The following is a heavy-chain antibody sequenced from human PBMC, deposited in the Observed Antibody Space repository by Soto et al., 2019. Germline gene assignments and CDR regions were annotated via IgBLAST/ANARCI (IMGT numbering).Heavy chain of an antibody. CDR1: GGSFSGYY. CDR3: ARVNLQQLAGDQRRVDY. J-gene: IGHJ4*02. V-gene: IGHV4-34*01. Sequence: PSETLSLTCAVYGGSFSGYYWSWIRQPPGKGLEWIGEINHSGSTNYNPSLKSRATISVDTSKNQFSLKLSSVTAADTAVYYCARVNLQQLAGDQRRVDYWGQGTLVTVSS. CDR2: INHSGST. D-gene: IGHD6-13*01.